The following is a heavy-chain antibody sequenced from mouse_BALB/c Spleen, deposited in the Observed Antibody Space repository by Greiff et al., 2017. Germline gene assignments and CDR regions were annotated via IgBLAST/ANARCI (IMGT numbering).Heavy chain of an antibody. CDR3: GRSDYDYAMDY. CDR2: INPYNGDT. Sequence: VHVKQSGPELVKPGASVKISCKASGYSFTGYFMNWVKQSHGKSLAWIGRINPYNGDTFYNQKFKGKATLTVDKSSSTAHMELLSLTSEDSAVYYCGRSDYDYAMDYWGQGTSVTVSS. J-gene: IGHJ4*01. V-gene: IGHV1-37*01. CDR1: GYSFTGYF. D-gene: IGHD2-4*01.